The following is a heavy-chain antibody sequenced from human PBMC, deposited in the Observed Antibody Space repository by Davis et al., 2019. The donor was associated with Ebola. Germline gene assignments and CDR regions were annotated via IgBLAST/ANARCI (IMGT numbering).Heavy chain of an antibody. V-gene: IGHV1-69*13. CDR3: ARDNVWFRELSVYYYGMDV. Sequence: AASVKVSCKASGYTFTGYYMHWVRQAPGQGLEWMGGIIPIFGTANYAQKFQGRVTITADESTSTAYMELSSLRSEDTAVYYCARDNVWFRELSVYYYGMDVWGQGTTVTVSS. J-gene: IGHJ6*02. D-gene: IGHD3-10*01. CDR1: GYTFTGYY. CDR2: IIPIFGTA.